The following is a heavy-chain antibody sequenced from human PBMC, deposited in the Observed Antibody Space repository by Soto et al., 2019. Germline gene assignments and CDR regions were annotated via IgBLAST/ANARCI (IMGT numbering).Heavy chain of an antibody. CDR1: GFTINSYA. CDR2: ITGSDGRT. J-gene: IGHJ3*02. D-gene: IGHD3-9*01. Sequence: GGSLRLSCAASGFTINSYAMSWVRLAPGKGLQWVSAITGSDGRTYYVASVKGRFAISRDNSKNTLFLQMNSLRAEDTAVYYCARDRRFPDDIFDIWGPGTVVTVSS. CDR3: ARDRRFPDDIFDI. V-gene: IGHV3-23*01.